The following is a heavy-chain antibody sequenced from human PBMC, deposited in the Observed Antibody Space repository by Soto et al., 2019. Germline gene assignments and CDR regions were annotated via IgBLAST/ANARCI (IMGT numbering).Heavy chain of an antibody. CDR1: GFTFSTYG. J-gene: IGHJ6*02. CDR2: ISYDATNK. CDR3: AKDLQAYGDYDYYCYGLDV. V-gene: IGHV3-30*18. Sequence: QVQLVESGGGVVPPGTSLRLSCAASGFTFSTYGMHWVRQTPGKGLEWVALISYDATNKYYADSVKGRFTISRDNSKNTLYLQMNSLSAEDTAVYYCAKDLQAYGDYDYYCYGLDVWGQGTTVSVSS. D-gene: IGHD4-17*01.